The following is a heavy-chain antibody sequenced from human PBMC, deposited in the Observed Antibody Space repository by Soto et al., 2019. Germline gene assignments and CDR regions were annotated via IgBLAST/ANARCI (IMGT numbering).Heavy chain of an antibody. CDR2: INPNSGGT. CDR1: GYTFTGYY. V-gene: IGHV1-2*02. CDR3: ARDLRYCSSTSCYSFDYYGMDV. J-gene: IGHJ6*02. D-gene: IGHD2-2*02. Sequence: ASVKVSCKASGYTFTGYYMHWVRQAPGQGLEWMGWINPNSGGTNYAQKFQGRVTMTRDTSISTAYMELSRLRSDDTAVYYCARDLRYCSSTSCYSFDYYGMDVQGQGTTVTVSS.